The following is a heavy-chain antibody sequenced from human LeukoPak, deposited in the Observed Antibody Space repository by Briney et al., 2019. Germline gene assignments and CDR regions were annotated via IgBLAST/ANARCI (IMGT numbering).Heavy chain of an antibody. CDR3: TDSSSLS. CDR1: GFTFSNAW. D-gene: IGHD6-19*01. J-gene: IGHJ4*02. V-gene: IGHV3-15*01. Sequence: GSLRLSCAASGFTFSNAWMSWVRQAPGKGLEWVGRIRSKSDGGTAEYAASVKDRFTMSRDDSKNTLYLQMNSLKSDDTAVYYCTDSSSLSWGQGTLVTVSS. CDR2: IRSKSDGGTA.